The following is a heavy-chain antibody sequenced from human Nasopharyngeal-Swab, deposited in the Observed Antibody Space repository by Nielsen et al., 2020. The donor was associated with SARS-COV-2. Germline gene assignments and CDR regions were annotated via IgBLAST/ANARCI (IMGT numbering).Heavy chain of an antibody. CDR3: YGGYDAFDI. D-gene: IGHD4-17*01. V-gene: IGHV3-30*03. CDR2: ISYDGSNK. Sequence: PGKGLEWVAVISYDGSNKYYADSVKGRFTISRDNSKNTLYLQMNSLRAEDTAVYYCYGGYDAFDIWGQGTMVTV. J-gene: IGHJ3*02.